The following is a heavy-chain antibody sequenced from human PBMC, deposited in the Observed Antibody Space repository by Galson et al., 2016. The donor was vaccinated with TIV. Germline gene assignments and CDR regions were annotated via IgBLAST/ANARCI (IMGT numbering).Heavy chain of an antibody. J-gene: IGHJ1*01. CDR1: GGTLISYA. Sequence: SVKVSCKASGGTLISYAVSWVRQAPGQGLEWMGEINRIFGTVNYAQKFQGRVTITTDESTSAAYMELSSLRSEDMAVYYCARGGSYYPEYFQYWGQGTLVTVSS. V-gene: IGHV1-69*05. CDR3: ARGGSYYPEYFQY. CDR2: INRIFGTV. D-gene: IGHD1-26*01.